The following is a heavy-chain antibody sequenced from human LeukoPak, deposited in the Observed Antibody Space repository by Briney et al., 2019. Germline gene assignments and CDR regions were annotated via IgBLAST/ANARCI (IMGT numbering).Heavy chain of an antibody. CDR1: GYPFIGYY. V-gene: IGHV1-2*02. CDR2: INPDSGGT. Sequence: ASVKVSCKASGYPFIGYYMHWVRQAPGQGLEWMGWINPDSGGTKYAQSFQGRVTMTRDTSISTAYVELSRLRSDDTAVYYCAREFKIRYSGYDFWETPVDYWGQGTLVTVSS. J-gene: IGHJ4*02. CDR3: AREFKIRYSGYDFWETPVDY. D-gene: IGHD5-12*01.